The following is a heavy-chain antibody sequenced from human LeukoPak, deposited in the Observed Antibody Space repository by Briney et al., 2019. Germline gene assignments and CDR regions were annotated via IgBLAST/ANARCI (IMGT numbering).Heavy chain of an antibody. D-gene: IGHD3-10*01. J-gene: IGHJ3*02. CDR1: GGTFRSYA. CDR3: ARCRRFGIGDAFDI. V-gene: IGHV1-69*04. Sequence: SVKVSCKASGGTFRSYAISWVRQAPGQGLEWMGRIIPILGIANYAQKFQGRVTITADKSTSTAYMELSSLRSEDTAAYYCARCRRFGIGDAFDIWGQGTMVTVSS. CDR2: IIPILGIA.